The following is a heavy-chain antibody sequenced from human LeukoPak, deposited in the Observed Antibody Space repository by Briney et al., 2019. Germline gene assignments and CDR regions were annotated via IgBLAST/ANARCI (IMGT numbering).Heavy chain of an antibody. J-gene: IGHJ3*01. V-gene: IGHV1-2*02. CDR2: INPNSGGT. Sequence: ASVKVSCKASGYTFTSYDINWVRQATGQGLEWMGWINPNSGGTNYAQKFQGRVTMTRDTSISTAYMELSRLRSDDTAVYYCASEEDAFDVWGQGTMVTVSS. CDR3: ASEEDAFDV. CDR1: GYTFTSYD.